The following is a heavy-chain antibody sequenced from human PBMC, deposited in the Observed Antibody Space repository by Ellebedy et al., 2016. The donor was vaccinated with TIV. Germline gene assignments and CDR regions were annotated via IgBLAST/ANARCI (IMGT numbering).Heavy chain of an antibody. CDR2: VYT. J-gene: IGHJ4*02. CDR1: GRSIIDYY. V-gene: IGHV4-59*10. D-gene: IGHD6-19*01. Sequence: SETLSLTXAVSGRSIIDYYWSWIRQPAGRRLEWIGRVYTSESTGVSTSYNPSVKSRISMSLDTSKNQLSLELTSMTAADTAVYYCVRGRIGVAEFGHWGQGILVTVSS. CDR3: VRGRIGVAEFGH.